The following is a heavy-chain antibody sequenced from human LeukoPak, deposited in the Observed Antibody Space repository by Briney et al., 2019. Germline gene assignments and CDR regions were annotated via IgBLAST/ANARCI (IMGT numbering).Heavy chain of an antibody. D-gene: IGHD2-2*02. Sequence: PSETLSLTCGVSVGSISSGNWWSWVRQSPGKGLEWIGEIHHNGTRNYNPSLKRRVTISADTFKNHFSLILPSLTAADTAVYYCATAPILRGEGGEHYKYGMDVWGQGTTVIVSS. CDR1: VGSISSGNW. CDR2: IHHNGTR. V-gene: IGHV4/OR15-8*01. CDR3: ATAPILRGEGGEHYKYGMDV. J-gene: IGHJ6*02.